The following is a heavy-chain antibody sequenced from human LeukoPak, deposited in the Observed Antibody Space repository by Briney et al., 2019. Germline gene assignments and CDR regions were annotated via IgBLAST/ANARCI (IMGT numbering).Heavy chain of an antibody. CDR1: GFTFSSYS. CDR3: ARDDVYYYDSSGYYKGSDGYDY. V-gene: IGHV3-21*01. D-gene: IGHD3-22*01. CDR2: ISSSSSYI. Sequence: GGSLRLSCAASGFTFSSYSMNWVRQAPGKGLEWVSSISSSSSYIYYADSVKGRFTISRDNAKNSLYLQMNSLRAEDTAVYYCARDDVYYYDSSGYYKGSDGYDYWGQGTLVTLSS. J-gene: IGHJ4*02.